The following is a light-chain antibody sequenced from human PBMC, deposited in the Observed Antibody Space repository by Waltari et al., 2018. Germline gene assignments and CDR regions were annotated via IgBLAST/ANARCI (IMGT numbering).Light chain of an antibody. CDR2: GAS. CDR1: QSVSSNY. Sequence: EIVLTQSPGVMSSSPGERATLSCRASQSVSSNYLAWYQQKVGQAPRLLIFGASNRVTGIPDRFSGSGSGTDFTLTISRLESEDFTVYYCQQYGSSPWTFGQGTKVEI. CDR3: QQYGSSPWT. V-gene: IGKV3-20*01. J-gene: IGKJ1*01.